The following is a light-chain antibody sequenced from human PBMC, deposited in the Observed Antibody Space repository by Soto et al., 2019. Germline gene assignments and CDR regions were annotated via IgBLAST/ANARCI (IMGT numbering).Light chain of an antibody. Sequence: EIVMTQSPATLYVSQGERTTLSLRASQSVGNNLAWYQQKPGQAPRLLIYGAYTRATGIPARFSGSGSGTDFTLTISSLQSEDFAVYYCQHYNYWPPKTFGQGTKVDIK. CDR3: QHYNYWPPKT. CDR2: GAY. CDR1: QSVGNN. V-gene: IGKV3-15*01. J-gene: IGKJ1*01.